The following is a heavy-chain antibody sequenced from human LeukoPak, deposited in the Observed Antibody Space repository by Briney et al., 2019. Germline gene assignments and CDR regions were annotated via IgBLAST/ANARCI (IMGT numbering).Heavy chain of an antibody. CDR3: AAVSPLHDSGWYYFDY. D-gene: IGHD6-19*01. Sequence: ASVKVSCKASGYTFTSYGISWVRQAPGQGLEWMGWISAYNGNTNYAQKLQGRVTMTTDTSTSTAYMELRSLRSDDTAVYYCAAVSPLHDSGWYYFDYWGQGTLVTVSS. CDR1: GYTFTSYG. CDR2: ISAYNGNT. V-gene: IGHV1-18*01. J-gene: IGHJ4*02.